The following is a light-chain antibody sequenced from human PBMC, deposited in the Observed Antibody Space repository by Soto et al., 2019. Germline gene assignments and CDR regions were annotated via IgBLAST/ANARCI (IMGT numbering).Light chain of an antibody. CDR1: SRDVGGQNY. CDR2: AVS. J-gene: IGLJ1*01. CDR3: CSHAGNNNYV. Sequence: TQPPSASGSPGQSVAISCTGTSRDVGGQNYVSWYQQHPGKAPKLIIYAVSNRPSGVPDRFSGSKSGNTASLTISGLRAEDEADYYCCSHAGNNNYVFGTGTKVTVL. V-gene: IGLV2-8*01.